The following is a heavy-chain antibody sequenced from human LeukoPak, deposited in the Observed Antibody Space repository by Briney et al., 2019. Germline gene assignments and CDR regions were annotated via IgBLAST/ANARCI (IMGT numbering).Heavy chain of an antibody. CDR1: GGSISSYY. CDR2: IYTSGST. Sequence: SETLSLTCTVSGGSISSYYWSWIRQPAGKGLEWIGRIYTSGSTNYNPPLKSRVTMSVDTSKNQFSLKLSSVTAADTAVYYCARDRLSSCSSTSCSSSFDYWGQGTLVTVSS. J-gene: IGHJ4*02. D-gene: IGHD2-2*01. CDR3: ARDRLSSCSSTSCSSSFDY. V-gene: IGHV4-4*07.